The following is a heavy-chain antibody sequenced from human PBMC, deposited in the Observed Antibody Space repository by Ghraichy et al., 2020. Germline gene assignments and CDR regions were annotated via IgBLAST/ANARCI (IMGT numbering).Heavy chain of an antibody. J-gene: IGHJ4*02. D-gene: IGHD4-17*01. CDR3: ARDTVTRSFDY. V-gene: IGHV4-34*01. CDR1: GGSFSGYY. CDR2: INHSGST. Sequence: SETLSLTCAVYGGSFSGYYWSWIRQPPGKGLEWIGEINHSGSTNYNPSLKSRVTISVDTSKNQFSLKLSSMTAADTAVYYCARDTVTRSFDYWGQGTLVTVSS.